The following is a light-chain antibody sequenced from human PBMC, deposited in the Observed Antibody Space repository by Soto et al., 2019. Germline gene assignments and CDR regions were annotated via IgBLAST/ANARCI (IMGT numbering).Light chain of an antibody. Sequence: DVQMTQSPSTLSASVGDRVTITCRASQSISSWLAWYQQKPGKAPKLLIYKASSLESGVPSRFSGSGSGTEFTLTISSLQPDDIATYYCQQCHRYLTFGQGTKVDIK. J-gene: IGKJ1*01. CDR1: QSISSW. CDR3: QQCHRYLT. V-gene: IGKV1-5*03. CDR2: KAS.